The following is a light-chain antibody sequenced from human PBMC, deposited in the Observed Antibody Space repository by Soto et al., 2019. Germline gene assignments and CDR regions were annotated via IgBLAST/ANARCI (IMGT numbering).Light chain of an antibody. Sequence: IMIALAPGTLFLSPGERATLSCRASQSVSSHLAWYQQKPGQAPRLLIYGASTRATGIPARFSGSGSGTEFTLTISGLQSEDFAAYYCQQYNNWAGTFGQGTKVDIK. J-gene: IGKJ1*01. CDR3: QQYNNWAGT. CDR2: GAS. V-gene: IGKV3-15*01. CDR1: QSVSSH.